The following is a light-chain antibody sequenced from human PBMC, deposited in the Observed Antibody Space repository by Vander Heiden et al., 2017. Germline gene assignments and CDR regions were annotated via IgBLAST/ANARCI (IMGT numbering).Light chain of an antibody. CDR2: DNN. Sequence: QSVLTQPPSASAAPAQKVTISCSGSSSNIGNNYVSWYQQLPGTAPILLIYDNNKRPSGIPDRFSGSKSGTSATLDITGLQTGDEADYYCGTWDSSLSAGVFGGGTKLTVL. CDR3: GTWDSSLSAGV. J-gene: IGLJ3*02. V-gene: IGLV1-51*01. CDR1: SSNIGNNY.